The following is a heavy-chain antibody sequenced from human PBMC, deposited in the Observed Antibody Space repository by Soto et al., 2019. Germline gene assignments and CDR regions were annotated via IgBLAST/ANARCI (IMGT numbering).Heavy chain of an antibody. D-gene: IGHD3-3*01. CDR1: CGSISSSSYY. CDR2: IYYSGST. V-gene: IGHV4-39*01. J-gene: IGHJ6*02. CDR3: AKQRGTYYDFWSGPAPNYYYYYGMDV. Sequence: PSETLSLTCTVSCGSISSSSYYWGWIRQPPGKGLEWIGSIYYSGSTYYNPSLKSRVTISVDTSKNQFSLKLSSVTAADTAVYYCAKQRGTYYDFWSGPAPNYYYYYGMDVWGQGTTVTVSS.